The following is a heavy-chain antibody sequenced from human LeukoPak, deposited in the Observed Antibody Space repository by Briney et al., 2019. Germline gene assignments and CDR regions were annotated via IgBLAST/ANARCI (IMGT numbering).Heavy chain of an antibody. D-gene: IGHD3-16*01. J-gene: IGHJ4*02. CDR3: AKPRGIMFGGVTPFDH. CDR2: ISVGGGDT. V-gene: IGHV3-23*01. Sequence: GGSLRLSCAASGFNFIDYTMNWVRQAPGKGLEWVSSISVGGGDTFTADSVKGRFTITRDNSKNTLYLQMNSLRAEDTAVYYCAKPRGIMFGGVTPFDHWGQGTLVTVSS. CDR1: GFNFIDYT.